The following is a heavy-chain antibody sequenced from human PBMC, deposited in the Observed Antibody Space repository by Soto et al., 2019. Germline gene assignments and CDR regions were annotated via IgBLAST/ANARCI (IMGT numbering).Heavy chain of an antibody. J-gene: IGHJ1*01. CDR2: INGGRS. V-gene: IGHV3-23*01. CDR3: ATHAWYI. Sequence: PGGSLRLSCAASGLPFTFSRYDLSWVRQAPGKGLEWVSAINGGRSFYGDSVEGRFTVSRDNSKRTLYLQMNSLRVEDTAIYYCATHAWYIWGQGTLVPVSA. D-gene: IGHD6-13*01. CDR1: GLPFTFSRYD.